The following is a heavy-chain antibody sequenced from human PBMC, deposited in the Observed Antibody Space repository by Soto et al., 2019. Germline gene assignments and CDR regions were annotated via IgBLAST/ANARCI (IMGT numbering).Heavy chain of an antibody. CDR1: GGSISSGDYY. Sequence: PSETLSLTCTVSGGSISSGDYYWTWIRQHPGKGLEWIGYTYYSGSTYYNPPLKSRVTISVDTSKNQFSLKLSSVTAADTAVYYFARDPHYYGSGSYGYYLAYWGQGALVTVSS. V-gene: IGHV4-31*03. CDR2: TYYSGST. CDR3: ARDPHYYGSGSYGYYLAY. J-gene: IGHJ4*02. D-gene: IGHD3-10*01.